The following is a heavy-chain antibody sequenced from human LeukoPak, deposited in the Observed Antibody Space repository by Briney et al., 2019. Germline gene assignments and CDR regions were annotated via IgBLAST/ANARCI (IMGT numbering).Heavy chain of an antibody. CDR1: GFTFSSYE. J-gene: IGHJ6*02. V-gene: IGHV3-48*03. Sequence: QPGGSLRLSCAASGFTFSSYEMNWVRQAPGKGLEWVSYISSSGSTIYYADSVKGRFTISRDNAKNSPYLQMNSLRAEDTAVYYCARDLMVRGAQGYYYYYGMDVWGQGTTVTVSS. CDR3: ARDLMVRGAQGYYYYYGMDV. D-gene: IGHD3-10*01. CDR2: ISSSGSTI.